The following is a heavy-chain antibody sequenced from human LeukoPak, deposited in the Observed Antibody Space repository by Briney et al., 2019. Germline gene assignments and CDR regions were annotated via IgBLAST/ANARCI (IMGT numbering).Heavy chain of an antibody. CDR3: ARGQIAAAGTNDY. CDR2: MNPNSGNT. CDR1: GYTFTSYD. D-gene: IGHD6-13*01. V-gene: IGHV1-8*01. Sequence: ASVKVSCKASGYTFTSYDINWVRQATGDGLELMGWMNPNSGNTGYAQKFQGRVTMTRNPSISTAYMELSSLRSEDTAVYYCARGQIAAAGTNDYWGQGTLVTVSS. J-gene: IGHJ4*02.